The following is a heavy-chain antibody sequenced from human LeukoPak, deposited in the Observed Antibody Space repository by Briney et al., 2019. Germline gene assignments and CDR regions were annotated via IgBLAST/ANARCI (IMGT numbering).Heavy chain of an antibody. V-gene: IGHV4-59*01. J-gene: IGHJ4*02. CDR3: ARGPTVTGEVDY. CDR2: IYYSGST. CDR1: GGSISSYY. D-gene: IGHD7-27*01. Sequence: KPSETLSLTCTVSGGSISSYYWSWIRQPPGKGLEWIGYIYYSGSTNYNPSLKSRVTISVDTSKNQFSLKLSSVTAADTAVYYCARGPTVTGEVDYWGQGTLVTVSS.